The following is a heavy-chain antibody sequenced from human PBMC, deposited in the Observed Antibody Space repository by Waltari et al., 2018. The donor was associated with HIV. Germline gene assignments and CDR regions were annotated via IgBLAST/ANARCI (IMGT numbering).Heavy chain of an antibody. V-gene: IGHV4-61*02. Sequence: QVQLQESGPGLVKPSQTLSLTCTVAGGSISSDSYYWSWIRQPAGKGLEWIGRIYTSGSNNHNPSLKSRVTISINTSKNQFSLKLSSVTAADTAVYYCARGITVAGTRWFDPWGQGTLVTVSS. J-gene: IGHJ5*02. D-gene: IGHD6-19*01. CDR3: ARGITVAGTRWFDP. CDR2: IYTSGSN. CDR1: GGSISSDSYY.